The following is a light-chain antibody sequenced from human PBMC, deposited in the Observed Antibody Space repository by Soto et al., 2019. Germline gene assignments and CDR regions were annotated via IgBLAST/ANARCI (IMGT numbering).Light chain of an antibody. J-gene: IGKJ5*01. CDR1: QSVSSN. CDR2: GAS. V-gene: IGKV3-15*01. CDR3: QQYNDWPPPIT. Sequence: EIVMTQSPATLSVSPGETATLSCRASQSVSSNLAWYQRKPGQAPRLLIYGASTRATDIPARFSGSGSGTEFTLTISSLQSEDFVVYYCQQYNDWPPPITFGQGTRLEIK.